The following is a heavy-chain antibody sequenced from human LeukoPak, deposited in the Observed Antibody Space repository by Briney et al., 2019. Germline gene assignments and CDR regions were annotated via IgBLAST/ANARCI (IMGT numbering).Heavy chain of an antibody. D-gene: IGHD5-18*01. Sequence: ASVKVSCKASGGTFSSYAISWVRQASGQGLEWMGGIIPIFGTANYAQKFQGRVTITADKSTSTAYMELSSLRSEDTAVYYCASNSYGYFYWFDPWGQGTLVTVSS. CDR3: ASNSYGYFYWFDP. V-gene: IGHV1-69*06. CDR2: IIPIFGTA. CDR1: GGTFSSYA. J-gene: IGHJ5*02.